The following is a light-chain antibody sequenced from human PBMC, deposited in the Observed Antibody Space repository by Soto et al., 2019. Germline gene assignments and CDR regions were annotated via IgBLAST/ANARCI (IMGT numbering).Light chain of an antibody. CDR1: QTVSSN. CDR2: GAS. CDR3: QQYNNWPPWT. J-gene: IGKJ1*01. Sequence: EIILTQSPDTLSLSPGESATLSCRASQTVSSNYLAWCQQRPGQAPRLLIYGASTRAAGIPDRFSGSGSGTDFTLTISSLQSEDFAVYYCQQYNNWPPWTFGQGTKVDIK. V-gene: IGKV3D-15*01.